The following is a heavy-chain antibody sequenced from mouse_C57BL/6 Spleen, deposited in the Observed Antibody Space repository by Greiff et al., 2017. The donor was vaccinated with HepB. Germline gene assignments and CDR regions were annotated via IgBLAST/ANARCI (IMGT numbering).Heavy chain of an antibody. CDR2: IYPGSGNT. Sequence: VHLVESGAELVRPGASVKLSCKASGYTFTDYYINWVKQRPGQGLEWIARIYPGSGNTYYNEKFKGKATLTAEKSSSTAYMQLSSLTSEDSAVYFCARTGTGFFDYWGQGTTLTVSS. CDR3: ARTGTGFFDY. J-gene: IGHJ2*01. V-gene: IGHV1-76*01. CDR1: GYTFTDYY. D-gene: IGHD4-1*01.